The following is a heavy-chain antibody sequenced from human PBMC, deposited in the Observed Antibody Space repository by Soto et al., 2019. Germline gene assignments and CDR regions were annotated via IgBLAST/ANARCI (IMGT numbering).Heavy chain of an antibody. D-gene: IGHD6-13*01. CDR2: IYYSGST. CDR1: GGSISSGDYY. J-gene: IGHJ5*02. V-gene: IGHV4-30-4*01. Sequence: PSETLSLTCTVSGGSISSGDYYWSWIRQPPGKGLEWIGYIYYSGSTYYNPSLKSRVTISVDTSKNQFSLKLSSVTAADTAVYYCARGNSAAAPFDPWGQGTQVTVSS. CDR3: ARGNSAAAPFDP.